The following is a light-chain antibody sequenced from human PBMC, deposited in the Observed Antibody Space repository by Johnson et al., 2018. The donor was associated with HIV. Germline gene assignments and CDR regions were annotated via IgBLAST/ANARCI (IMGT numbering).Light chain of an antibody. Sequence: QSILTQPPSVSAAPGQKVTISCSGNTSNIGSNSVSWYQHLPGIAPKLLVYDSNKRPSGIPDRFSGSKSGTSATLGITGLTTGDEADFYCGTWDSSLNVFVFGTGTKVTVL. V-gene: IGLV1-51*01. CDR3: GTWDSSLNVFV. CDR1: TSNIGSNS. CDR2: DSN. J-gene: IGLJ1*01.